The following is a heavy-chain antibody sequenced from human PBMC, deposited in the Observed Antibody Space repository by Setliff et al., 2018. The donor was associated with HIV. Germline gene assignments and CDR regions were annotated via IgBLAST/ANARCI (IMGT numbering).Heavy chain of an antibody. D-gene: IGHD4-17*01. CDR3: ARHDYGDYYFDY. CDR2: IYPGDSET. CDR1: GYIFTNYW. Sequence: PGESLKISCKSSGYIFTNYWIGWVRQMPGKALEWMGIIYPGDSETKYSPSFQGQVTISADKSISTAYLQWSSLKASDTAMYYCARHDYGDYYFDYWGQGTLVTVSS. J-gene: IGHJ4*02. V-gene: IGHV5-51*01.